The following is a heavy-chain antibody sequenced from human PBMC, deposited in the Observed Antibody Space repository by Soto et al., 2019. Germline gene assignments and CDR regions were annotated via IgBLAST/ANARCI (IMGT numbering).Heavy chain of an antibody. J-gene: IGHJ4*02. Sequence: QVQLQESGPGLVKPSQTLSLTCTVSGGSISSGGYYWSWIRQHPGKGLEWIGYIYYTGSTYYNPSLKRRVTLSVDTSKNQFSLKLSSVTAADPAVYYCATLYMVRGVRTFDYWGQGTLVTVSS. V-gene: IGHV4-31*03. D-gene: IGHD3-10*01. CDR1: GGSISSGGYY. CDR2: IYYTGST. CDR3: ATLYMVRGVRTFDY.